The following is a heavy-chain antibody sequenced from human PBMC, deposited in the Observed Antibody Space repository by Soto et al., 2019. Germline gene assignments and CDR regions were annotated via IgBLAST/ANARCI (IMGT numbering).Heavy chain of an antibody. CDR2: ISAHSGNT. CDR3: ARIAASGIVHDFDF. CDR1: GYTFTSYA. V-gene: IGHV1-18*01. D-gene: IGHD6-13*01. Sequence: QVQLVQSEGEVKTPGASVKISCRASGYTFTSYAINWVRQAPGQGLEWMGWISAHSGNTNYAQKVQGRVTMTTDTSTSTAYMELRSLRSDDTAIYYCARIAASGIVHDFDFWGQGTLVTVSS. J-gene: IGHJ4*02.